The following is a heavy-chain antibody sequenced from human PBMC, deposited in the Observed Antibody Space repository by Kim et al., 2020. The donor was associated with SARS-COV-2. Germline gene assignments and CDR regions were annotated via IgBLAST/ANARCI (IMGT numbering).Heavy chain of an antibody. V-gene: IGHV3-9*01. J-gene: IGHJ3*02. D-gene: IGHD3-10*01. Sequence: GGSLRLSCAASGFTFDDYAMHWVRQAPGKGLEWVSRISWNSGSIGYADSVKGRFTISRDNAKNSLYLQMNSLRAEDTALYYCAKGVPMVRGVLGAFDIWGQGTMVTVSS. CDR3: AKGVPMVRGVLGAFDI. CDR2: ISWNSGSI. CDR1: GFTFDDYA.